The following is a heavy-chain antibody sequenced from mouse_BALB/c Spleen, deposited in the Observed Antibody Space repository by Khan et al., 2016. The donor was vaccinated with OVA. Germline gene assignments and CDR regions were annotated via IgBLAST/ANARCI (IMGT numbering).Heavy chain of an antibody. CDR2: TNPTNGRT. V-gene: IGHV1S81*02. Sequence: QVQLKQSGAELVKAGASVKMSCKASGYTFTSYWMHWVKQRLGQGLEWFAETNPTNGRTYYNEKFKSKATLTVDKSSSTAYMLLSGPTFEDSAVYYFARIKKIVATYFDYRGQGTTLTVSS. CDR1: GYTFTSYW. CDR3: ARIKKIVATYFDY. D-gene: IGHD1-1*01. J-gene: IGHJ2*01.